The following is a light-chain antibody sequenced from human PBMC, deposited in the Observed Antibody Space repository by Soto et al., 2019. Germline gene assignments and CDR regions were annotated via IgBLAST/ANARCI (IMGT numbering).Light chain of an antibody. CDR3: QHYNSYSEA. Sequence: DIVLTQSPGTLSLSPGERATLSCRASQSLNSSYLAWYQQKPGQAPRLLIYGASTRATGIPARFSGSGSGTEFTLTISSLQPDDFATYYCQHYNSYSEAFGQGTKVDI. CDR1: QSLNSSY. J-gene: IGKJ1*01. CDR2: GAS. V-gene: IGKV3-20*01.